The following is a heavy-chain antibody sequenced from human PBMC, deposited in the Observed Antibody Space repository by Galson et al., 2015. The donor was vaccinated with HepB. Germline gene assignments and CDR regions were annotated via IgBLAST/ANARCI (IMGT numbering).Heavy chain of an antibody. V-gene: IGHV3-7*03. D-gene: IGHD3-3*01. Sequence: SLRLSCAASGFTFSGYWMSWVRQAPGKGLEWVANIKQDGSEKYYVDSVKGRFTIPRDNAKDSLYLQMNSLRAEDTALYYCAREKGVTIFGVAYAYGMDVWGQGTTVTVSS. CDR3: AREKGVTIFGVAYAYGMDV. J-gene: IGHJ6*02. CDR2: IKQDGSEK. CDR1: GFTFSGYW.